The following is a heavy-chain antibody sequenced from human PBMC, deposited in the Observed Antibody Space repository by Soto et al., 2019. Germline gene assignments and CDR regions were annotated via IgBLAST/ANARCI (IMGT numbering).Heavy chain of an antibody. CDR1: GFTFSSYW. V-gene: IGHV3-74*01. D-gene: IGHD3-9*01. J-gene: IGHJ6*02. Sequence: GSLRLSCAASGFTFSSYWMHWVRQAPGKGLVWVSRINSDGSSTSYADSVKGRFTISRDNAKNTLYLQMNSLRAEDTAVYYCAKSETGYSEGYYYYGMDVWGQGTTVTVSS. CDR3: AKSETGYSEGYYYYGMDV. CDR2: INSDGSST.